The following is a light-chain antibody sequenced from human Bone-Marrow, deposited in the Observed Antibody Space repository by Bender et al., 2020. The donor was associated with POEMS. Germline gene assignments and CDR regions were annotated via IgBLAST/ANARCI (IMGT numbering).Light chain of an antibody. CDR2: NSD. V-gene: IGLV2-14*03. CDR3: VAWDDTLNGWV. CDR1: SSDFDGYKS. J-gene: IGLJ2*01. Sequence: QSALTQPASVSGSPGQSITISCTGPSSDFDGYKSVSWYKHHPGKAPQLIIYNSDQRPSGVPDRFSGSMSGTSASLAISGLHSEDEADYYCVAWDDTLNGWVFGGGTKLTVL.